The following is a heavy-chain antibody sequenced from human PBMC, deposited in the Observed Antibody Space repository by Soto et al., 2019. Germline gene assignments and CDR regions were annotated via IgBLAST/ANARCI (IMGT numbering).Heavy chain of an antibody. CDR2: IIPIFGTA. J-gene: IGHJ6*02. CDR1: GGTFSSYA. CDR3: AREPYNWNYNLTRYGMDV. V-gene: IGHV1-69*01. Sequence: QVQLVQSGAEVKKPGSSVKVSCKASGGTFSSYAISWVRQAPGQGLEWMGGIIPIFGTANYAQKFQGRVTITADESTSTAYMELSSLRSEDTAVYYCAREPYNWNYNLTRYGMDVWGQGTTVTVSS. D-gene: IGHD1-7*01.